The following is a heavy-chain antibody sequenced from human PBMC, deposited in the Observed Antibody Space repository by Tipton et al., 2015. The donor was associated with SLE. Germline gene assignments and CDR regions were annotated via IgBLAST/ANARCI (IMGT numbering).Heavy chain of an antibody. Sequence: SGAEVKVSCKASGYTFVSYGINWVRQAPGQGLEWMGWISTYNGSTNYAQKFQGRVTMTTDTSTSTVYMDLKSLRSDDTAVYYCARGGVAAAGRPFDYWGQGTLVTVSS. CDR2: ISTYNGST. D-gene: IGHD6-13*01. CDR3: ARGGVAAAGRPFDY. J-gene: IGHJ4*02. V-gene: IGHV1-18*01. CDR1: GYTFVSYG.